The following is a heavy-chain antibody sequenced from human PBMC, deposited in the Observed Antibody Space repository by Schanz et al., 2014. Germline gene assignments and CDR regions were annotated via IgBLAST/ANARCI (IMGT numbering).Heavy chain of an antibody. CDR1: GFTLTSYA. V-gene: IGHV3-23*04. CDR3: AKALERRYSYGLTHDAFDI. CDR2: ISGSGGST. Sequence: EVQVVESGGGLVQPGGSLRLSCEASGFTLTSYALTWVRQAPGKGLEWVAGISGSGGSTDYADSVKGRFIIPRDNSKNTLYLQMNSLRAEDTAVYYCAKALERRYSYGLTHDAFDIWGQGTMVTVSS. J-gene: IGHJ3*02. D-gene: IGHD5-18*01.